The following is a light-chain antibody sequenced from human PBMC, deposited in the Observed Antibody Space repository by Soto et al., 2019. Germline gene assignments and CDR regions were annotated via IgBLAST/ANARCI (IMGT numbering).Light chain of an antibody. V-gene: IGKV3-15*01. CDR3: QQYYDTPST. CDR2: GAS. CDR1: QSVSSN. J-gene: IGKJ1*01. Sequence: EIVMTQSPATLSVSPGERATLSCRASQSVSSNLAWYQQKPGQAPRLLIYGASTRATGIPARFSGSGSGTEFTLTISSLQSEDVAIYYCQQYYDTPSTFGQGTKVDIK.